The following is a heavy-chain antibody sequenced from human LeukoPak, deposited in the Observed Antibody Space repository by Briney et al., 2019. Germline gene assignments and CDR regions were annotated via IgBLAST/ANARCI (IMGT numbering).Heavy chain of an antibody. CDR1: GVTFSSSA. D-gene: IGHD2-21*01. CDR2: INVGGSST. J-gene: IGHJ5*02. CDR3: AKGTVFQPRAPFDP. Sequence: GGSLRLSCAASGVTFSSSAMSWVRQAPGKGLEWVSYINVGGSSTYYADSVKGRFTISRDNSKNTLYLQMNSLRAEDTAVYYCAKGTVFQPRAPFDPWGQGTLVTVSS. V-gene: IGHV3-23*03.